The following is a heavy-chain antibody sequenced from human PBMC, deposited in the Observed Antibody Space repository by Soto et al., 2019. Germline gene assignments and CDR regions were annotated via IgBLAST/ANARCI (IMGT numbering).Heavy chain of an antibody. Sequence: KPSETLSLTCTVSGGSISSYYWSWFRQSPGKRMEWIGYVHHSWGSSYNPSLQSRVAISLDTSKSQFSLKVTSVTATDTAVYYCARQGFGPLHGLVDVWGQGTTVTVS. D-gene: IGHD3-10*01. V-gene: IGHV4-59*08. J-gene: IGHJ6*02. CDR3: ARQGFGPLHGLVDV. CDR2: VHHSWGS. CDR1: GGSISSYY.